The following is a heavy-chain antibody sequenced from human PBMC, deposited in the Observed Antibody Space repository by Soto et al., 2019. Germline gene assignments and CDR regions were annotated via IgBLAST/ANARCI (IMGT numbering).Heavy chain of an antibody. CDR2: TYHSGNP. D-gene: IGHD5-18*01. V-gene: IGHV4-30-2*01. CDR1: GDTISTGGYT. J-gene: IGHJ4*02. Sequence: PSETLSLTCDVSGDTISTGGYTWAWIRQPPGEALEWIGHTYHSGNPYYNPSLKSRVIISVDRSKNQFSLKLSSVTAADTAVYYCARGRIQLWYPFDYWGQGTLVTVSS. CDR3: ARGRIQLWYPFDY.